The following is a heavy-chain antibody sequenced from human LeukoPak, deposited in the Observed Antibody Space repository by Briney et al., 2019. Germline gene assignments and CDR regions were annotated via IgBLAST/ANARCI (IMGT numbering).Heavy chain of an antibody. CDR1: GFTFSSYA. J-gene: IGHJ4*02. CDR2: ISGSGGNT. CDR3: AKAFDTIFGAVSDFDY. Sequence: GGSLRLSCAASGFTFSSYAMSWVRQAPGKGLEWVSAISGSGGNTYYADSVKGRFTISRDNSKNTLYLQMNSLRAEGTAVYYCAKAFDTIFGAVSDFDYWGQGTLVTVSS. V-gene: IGHV3-23*01. D-gene: IGHD3-3*01.